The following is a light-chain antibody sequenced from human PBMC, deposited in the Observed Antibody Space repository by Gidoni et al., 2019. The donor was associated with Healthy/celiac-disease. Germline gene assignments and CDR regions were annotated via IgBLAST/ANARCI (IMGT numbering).Light chain of an antibody. J-gene: IGLJ3*02. CDR1: SSNIGSNT. CDR3: AARDNSLNGWV. V-gene: IGLV1-44*01. CDR2: SNK. Sequence: QSVLTQPPSASGTPGPRGTLSCSGSSSNIGSNTVNYYQRLPGTAPKLLIYSNKQRPSGGPDRFSGSKSGTSASLAISGLQSEDEADYYCAARDNSLNGWVFGGGTKLTVL.